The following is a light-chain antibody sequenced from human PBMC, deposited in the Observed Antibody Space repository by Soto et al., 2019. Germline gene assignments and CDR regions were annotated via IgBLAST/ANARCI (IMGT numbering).Light chain of an antibody. V-gene: IGKV3-20*01. J-gene: IGKJ5*01. CDR2: GAS. Sequence: EIVLTQSPGTPSLSPGERATLSCRASQSVSSSYLAWYQQKPGQAPRLLIYGASSRATGIPDRFSGSGSGTDSTLTISRLEPEDFAVYYCQQYGSSPQTFGQGTRLEIK. CDR3: QQYGSSPQT. CDR1: QSVSSSY.